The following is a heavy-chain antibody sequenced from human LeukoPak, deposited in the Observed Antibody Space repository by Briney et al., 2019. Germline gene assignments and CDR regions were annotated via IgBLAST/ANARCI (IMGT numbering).Heavy chain of an antibody. V-gene: IGHV4-38-2*02. CDR3: ARVSGYHWESFYDY. CDR2: IYHSGRT. CDR1: GYSISSGHY. Sequence: SETLSLTCTVSGYSISSGHYWGWIRQPPGKGLEWIGSIYHSGRTFYNPSLKSRVTISVDTSKNQFSLKLRSVTAADTAVYYCARVSGYHWESFYDYWGQGTLVTVSS. J-gene: IGHJ4*02. D-gene: IGHD5-12*01.